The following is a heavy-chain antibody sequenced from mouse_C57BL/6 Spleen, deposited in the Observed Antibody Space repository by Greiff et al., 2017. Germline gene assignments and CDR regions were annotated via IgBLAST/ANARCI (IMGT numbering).Heavy chain of an antibody. V-gene: IGHV5-17*01. CDR2: ISSGSSTI. J-gene: IGHJ4*01. Sequence: DVMLVESGGGLVKPGGSLKLSCAASGFTFSDYGMHWVRQAPEKGLEWVAYISSGSSTIYYADTVKGRFTISRDNAKNTLFLQMTRLRSEDTAMYYCARTTGYAMDYWGQGTSVTVSS. CDR1: GFTFSDYG. CDR3: ARTTGYAMDY. D-gene: IGHD2-12*01.